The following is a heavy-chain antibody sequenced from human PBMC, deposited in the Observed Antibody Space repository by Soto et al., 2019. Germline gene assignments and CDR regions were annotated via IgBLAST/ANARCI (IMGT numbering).Heavy chain of an antibody. Sequence: SETLSLTCTVSGGSISSGGYYWSWIRQHPGKGLEWIGYIYYRGSTYYNPSLKSRVNISVDTSKNQFSLKLSSVTAADTAVYYCVGGLGRLLEWLFNGTFDIWCQGTMVTVSS. CDR1: GGSISSGGYY. J-gene: IGHJ3*02. CDR3: VGGLGRLLEWLFNGTFDI. V-gene: IGHV4-31*03. D-gene: IGHD3-3*01. CDR2: IYYRGST.